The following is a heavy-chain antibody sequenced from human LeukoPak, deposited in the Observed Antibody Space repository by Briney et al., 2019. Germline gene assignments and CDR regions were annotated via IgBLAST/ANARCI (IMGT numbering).Heavy chain of an antibody. CDR2: ISSSDGTI. D-gene: IGHD1-26*01. CDR3: ARSMIVGATRSGYFNS. CDR1: GFTFSSYE. J-gene: IGHJ4*02. V-gene: IGHV3-48*03. Sequence: GGSLRLSCAASGFTFSSYEMNWVRQAPGKGLEWISYISSSDGTIYYADSVRGRFTISRDNAKNSLFLQMNSLRAEDTAVYFCARSMIVGATRSGYFNSWGQGTLVTVSS.